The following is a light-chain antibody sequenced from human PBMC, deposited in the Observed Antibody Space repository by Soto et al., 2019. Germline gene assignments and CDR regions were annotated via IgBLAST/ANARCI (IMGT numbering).Light chain of an antibody. CDR2: KAS. J-gene: IGKJ1*01. CDR3: QHYNSYSEA. CDR1: QTISSW. Sequence: DIQMTQSPSTLSGSVGDRVTITCRASQTISSWFAWYQQNPGKAPKLLIYKASTLKSGVTSRFSGSGSGTEFTLTISSLQPDDFATYYCQHYNSYSEAFGPGTKVDIK. V-gene: IGKV1-5*03.